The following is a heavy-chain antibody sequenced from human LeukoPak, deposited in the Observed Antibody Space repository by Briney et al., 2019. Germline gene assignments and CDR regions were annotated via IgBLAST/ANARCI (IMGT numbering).Heavy chain of an antibody. CDR1: GFTFSSYS. Sequence: PGGSLRLSCAASGFTFSSYSINWVRQAPGKGLEWVSVIYSGVSTYYADSVKGRFTISRDNSKNTLSLQMNSLGVEDTAVYYCASSRIAGALDYWGQGTLVTVSS. J-gene: IGHJ4*02. CDR2: IYSGVST. D-gene: IGHD6-13*01. CDR3: ASSRIAGALDY. V-gene: IGHV3-66*01.